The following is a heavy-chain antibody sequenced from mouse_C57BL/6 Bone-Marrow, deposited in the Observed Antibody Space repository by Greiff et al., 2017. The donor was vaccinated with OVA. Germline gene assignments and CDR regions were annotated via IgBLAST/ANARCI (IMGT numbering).Heavy chain of an antibody. V-gene: IGHV5-4*01. CDR1: GFTFSSYA. CDR2: ISDGGSYT. J-gene: IGHJ2*01. CDR3: AREKNWEGYFDY. Sequence: DVQLVESGGGLVKPGGSLKLSCAASGFTFSSYAMSWVRQTPEKRLEWVATISDGGSYTYYPDNVKGRFTISRDNAKNNLYLQMSHLKSEDTAMYYCAREKNWEGYFDYWGQGTTLTVSS. D-gene: IGHD4-1*01.